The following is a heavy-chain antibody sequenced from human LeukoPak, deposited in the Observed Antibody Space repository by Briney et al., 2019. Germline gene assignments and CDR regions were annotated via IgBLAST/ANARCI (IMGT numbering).Heavy chain of an antibody. V-gene: IGHV3-23*01. CDR3: AIGERFIDAFEF. CDR1: GFTFSNYA. CDR2: FGDNGKTT. J-gene: IGHJ3*01. Sequence: PGGSLRLSCAASGFTFSNYAMTWVRQSPRRGLEWVSVFGDNGKTTYYADSVKGRFTISRDDSKNTLYLQMNSLRAEDTAVYYCAIGERFIDAFEFWGQGTVATVSS.